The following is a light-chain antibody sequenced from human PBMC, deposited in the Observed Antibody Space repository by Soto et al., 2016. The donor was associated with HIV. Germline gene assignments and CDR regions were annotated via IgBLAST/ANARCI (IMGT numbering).Light chain of an antibody. Sequence: IRMTQSPSSFSASTGDRVTITCRASQSISTWLAWYQQKPGKAPNLLIYKASTLESGVPSRFSGSGSGTEFTLTISSLQPDDFATYYCQQYNSYSPLTFGGGPGWRSN. V-gene: IGKV1-5*03. CDR2: KAS. CDR3: QQYNSYSPLT. J-gene: IGKJ4*01. CDR1: QSISTW.